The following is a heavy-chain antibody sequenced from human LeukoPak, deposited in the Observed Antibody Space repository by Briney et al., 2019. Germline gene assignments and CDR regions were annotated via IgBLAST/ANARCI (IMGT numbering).Heavy chain of an antibody. CDR3: ARDWAVIGSGWYY. CDR2: ISSSSSYI. J-gene: IGHJ4*02. D-gene: IGHD6-19*01. V-gene: IGHV3-21*01. Sequence: NPGGSLRLSCAASGFTFSSYSMNWVRQAPGKGLEWVSSISSSSSYIYYADSVKGRFTISRDNAKNSLYLQMNSLRAEDTAVYYCARDWAVIGSGWYYWGQGTLVTVSS. CDR1: GFTFSSYS.